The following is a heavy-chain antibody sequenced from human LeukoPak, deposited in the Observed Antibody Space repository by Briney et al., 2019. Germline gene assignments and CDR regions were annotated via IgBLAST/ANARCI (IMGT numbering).Heavy chain of an antibody. CDR1: GYTFSGYY. CDR3: ARGRGYDPSLLDY. D-gene: IGHD5-12*01. CDR2: IIPIFGTA. Sequence: ASVKVSCKASGYTFSGYYMHWVRQAPGQGLEWMGRIIPIFGTANYAQKFQGRVTITTDESTSTAYMELSRRRSEDTAVYYCARGRGYDPSLLDYWDQGNVVTVSS. V-gene: IGHV1-69*05. J-gene: IGHJ4*02.